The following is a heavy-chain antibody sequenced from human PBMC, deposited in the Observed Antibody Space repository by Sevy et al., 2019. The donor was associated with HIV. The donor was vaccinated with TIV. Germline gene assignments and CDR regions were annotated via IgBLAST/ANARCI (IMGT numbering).Heavy chain of an antibody. J-gene: IGHJ4*02. CDR1: GFTFSKYS. V-gene: IGHV3-23*01. CDR2: FSFGCGEI. D-gene: IGHD2-8*01. Sequence: GGSLRLSCAASGFTFSKYSVSWVRQPPGKGREWVSTFSFGCGEINYADSVKGGFTISRDNSKSSVYLQMNNLRPEDTAVYYCAREGCTKPHDYWGQGTLVTVSS. CDR3: AREGCTKPHDY.